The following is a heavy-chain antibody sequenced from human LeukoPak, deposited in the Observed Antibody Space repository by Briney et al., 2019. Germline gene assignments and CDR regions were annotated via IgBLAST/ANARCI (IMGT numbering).Heavy chain of an antibody. CDR2: ISAYNGNT. J-gene: IGHJ4*02. CDR1: GYTFTSYG. V-gene: IGHV1-18*01. D-gene: IGHD3-9*01. CDR3: ARGDILTGYYKTFDY. Sequence: ASVKVSCKASGYTFTSYGISWVRQAPGQGLEWMGWISAYNGNTNYAQKLQGRVTMTTDTSTSTAYMELRSLRSDDTAVYYCARGDILTGYYKTFDYWGQGTLVTVSS.